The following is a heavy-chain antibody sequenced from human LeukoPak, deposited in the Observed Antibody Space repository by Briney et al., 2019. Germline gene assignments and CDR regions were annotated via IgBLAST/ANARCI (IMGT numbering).Heavy chain of an antibody. V-gene: IGHV4-59*08. CDR2: IYYSGCT. Sequence: SETLSLTCTVSGGSISSYYWSWIRQPPGRGLEWIGYIYYSGCTNYNPSLKSRVTISVDTSKNQFSLKLSSVTAADTAVYYCASSSSGWPYYFDYWGQGTLVTVSS. CDR1: GGSISSYY. CDR3: ASSSSGWPYYFDY. J-gene: IGHJ4*02. D-gene: IGHD6-19*01.